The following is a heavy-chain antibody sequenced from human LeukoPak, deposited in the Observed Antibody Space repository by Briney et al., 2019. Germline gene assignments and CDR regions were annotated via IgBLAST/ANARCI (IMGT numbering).Heavy chain of an antibody. CDR2: VNHSGYT. D-gene: IGHD4-17*01. V-gene: IGHV4-34*01. Sequence: SGTLSLTCDVSGVSFSTYYWSWIRQSPEKGLKWIGEVNHSGYTNYNPSLKGRVTISVDKSKNQFSLKLSSVTAADTAVYYCARQLYGSDYWGQGTLVTVSS. CDR3: ARQLYGSDY. CDR1: GVSFSTYY. J-gene: IGHJ4*02.